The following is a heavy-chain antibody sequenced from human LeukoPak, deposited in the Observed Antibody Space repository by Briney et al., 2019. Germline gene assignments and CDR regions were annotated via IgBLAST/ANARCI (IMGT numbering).Heavy chain of an antibody. CDR1: GFTFSSYW. D-gene: IGHD3-3*01. Sequence: PGGSLRLSCAASGFTFSSYWMSWVRQAPGKGLEWVANIKKDGSEKYYVDSVKGRFTISRDNAKNSLYLQMNSLRAEDTAVYYCARDRSTDFWSGYYTNYFDYWGQGTLVTVSS. CDR3: ARDRSTDFWSGYYTNYFDY. V-gene: IGHV3-7*01. J-gene: IGHJ4*02. CDR2: IKKDGSEK.